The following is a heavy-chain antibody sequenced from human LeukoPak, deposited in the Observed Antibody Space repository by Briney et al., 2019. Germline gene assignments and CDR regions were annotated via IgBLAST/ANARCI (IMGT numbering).Heavy chain of an antibody. CDR3: ARDTAGSDYFGD. J-gene: IGHJ4*02. D-gene: IGHD6-13*01. V-gene: IGHV4-31*03. CDR2: IYYTGST. Sequence: SETLSLTCTVAGGSISTGGCYWSWIRQRPGKGLEWIGYIYYTGSTYYNPSLESRLRISVDTSKNQFSLRLSSVTDADTAVYYCARDTAGSDYFGDWGQGTLVTVSS. CDR1: GGSISTGGCY.